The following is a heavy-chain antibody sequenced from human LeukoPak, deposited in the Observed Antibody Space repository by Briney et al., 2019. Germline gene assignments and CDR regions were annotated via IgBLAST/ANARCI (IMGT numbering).Heavy chain of an antibody. V-gene: IGHV3-7*01. CDR3: ASGYTASTF. CDR2: IKQDGSEK. CDR1: GFTFSDYW. D-gene: IGHD5-24*01. J-gene: IGHJ4*02. Sequence: GGSLRLSCAASGFTFSDYWMTWVRQAPGKGLEWVANIKQDGSEKYFVDSVKGRFTISGDNVRNSVYLQMSSLRDEDTALYYCASGYTASTFWGQGTLVTVSS.